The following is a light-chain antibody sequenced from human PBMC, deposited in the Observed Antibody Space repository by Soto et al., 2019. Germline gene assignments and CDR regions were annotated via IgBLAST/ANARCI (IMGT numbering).Light chain of an antibody. CDR3: SSYAGSYTWV. Sequence: QSALTQPASVSGSPGQSITISCAGTSSDVGGYNYVSWYQQHPGKAPKLMICEVSNRPSGVSHRFSGSKSGNTASLTISGLQAEDEADYYCSSYAGSYTWVFGGGTKLTVL. CDR1: SSDVGGYNY. V-gene: IGLV2-14*01. J-gene: IGLJ3*02. CDR2: EVS.